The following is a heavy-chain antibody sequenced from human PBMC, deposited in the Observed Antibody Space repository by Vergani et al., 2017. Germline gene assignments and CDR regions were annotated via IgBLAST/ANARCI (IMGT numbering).Heavy chain of an antibody. D-gene: IGHD6-19*01. J-gene: IGHJ4*02. CDR1: GFTFSSFA. CDR2: ISASGGST. Sequence: EVQLLESGGGLVQPGGSLRLSCAASGFTFSSFAMSWVRQAPEKGLEWVSGISASGGSTYYADAVKGRFTISRDNSKNTLYLQMNSLRAEDTAVYYCAKAGGAVAAFFDYWGQGTLVTVSS. CDR3: AKAGGAVAAFFDY. V-gene: IGHV3-23*01.